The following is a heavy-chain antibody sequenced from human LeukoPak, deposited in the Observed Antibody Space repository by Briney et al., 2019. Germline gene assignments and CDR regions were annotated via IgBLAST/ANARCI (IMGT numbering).Heavy chain of an antibody. Sequence: GGSLRLSCAASGFNFSDYYMSWIRQSPGKGQEWISYISSSGSSLYYVDSVRGRFTISRDNAKNSLYLQMNSLRAEDTAVYYCAREVWTSNAFDIWGQGTMVAVSS. D-gene: IGHD2-21*01. J-gene: IGHJ3*02. V-gene: IGHV3-11*01. CDR2: ISSSGSSL. CDR1: GFNFSDYY. CDR3: AREVWTSNAFDI.